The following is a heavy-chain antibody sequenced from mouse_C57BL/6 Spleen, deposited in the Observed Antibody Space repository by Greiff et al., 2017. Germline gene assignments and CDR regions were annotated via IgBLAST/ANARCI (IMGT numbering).Heavy chain of an antibody. CDR3: ASHGGYSAWFDD. CDR1: GYTFTSYW. CDR2: IHPNSGST. V-gene: IGHV1-64*01. D-gene: IGHD2-14*01. Sequence: QVQLQQPGAELVKPGASVKLSCKASGYTFTSYWMHWVKQRPGQGLEWIGMIHPNSGSTNYNEKFKSKATLTVDKSSSTAYMQLSSLTSEDSAVYACASHGGYSAWFDDWGKGTPVTVSA. J-gene: IGHJ3*01.